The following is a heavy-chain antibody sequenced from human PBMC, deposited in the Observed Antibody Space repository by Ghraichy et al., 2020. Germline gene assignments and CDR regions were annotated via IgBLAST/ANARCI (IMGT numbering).Heavy chain of an antibody. Sequence: GGSLRLSCAASGFTFSSYAMHWVRQAPGKGLEWVTVISYDGSNKSYADSVKGRFTISRDNSKNTLYLQMNSLRAEDTAVYYCARDGVACSGGSCYSGWGYYYGMDVWGQGTTVTVSS. J-gene: IGHJ6*01. CDR2: ISYDGSNK. CDR3: ARDGVACSGGSCYSGWGYYYGMDV. CDR1: GFTFSSYA. V-gene: IGHV3-30*04. D-gene: IGHD2-15*01.